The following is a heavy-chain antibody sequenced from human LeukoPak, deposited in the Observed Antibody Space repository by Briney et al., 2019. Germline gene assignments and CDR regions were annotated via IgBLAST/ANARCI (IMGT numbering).Heavy chain of an antibody. CDR1: GYTFTGYY. CDR3: AKDQGRGYTYGLYYFDY. CDR2: INPNTGDT. D-gene: IGHD5-18*01. Sequence: GASVKVPCKASGYTFTGYYLHWVRQAPGQGLEWMGWINPNTGDTNYAQKFLGRVTMTRDTSISTAYMELSRLRSDDTAVYYCAKDQGRGYTYGLYYFDYWGQGTLVTVSS. J-gene: IGHJ4*02. V-gene: IGHV1-2*02.